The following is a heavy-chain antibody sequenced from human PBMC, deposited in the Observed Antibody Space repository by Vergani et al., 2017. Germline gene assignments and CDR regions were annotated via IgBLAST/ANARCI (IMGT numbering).Heavy chain of an antibody. Sequence: EVELVQSGPEMRKPGESLKISCKGSEYSFGNYWIGWVRQMPGKGLEWMGIIYPADSDTRYSPSFQGQVTISADKSISTAFLLWDSLKASDTAIYYCARHTTYTDSWGQGTLVTVSS. CDR2: IYPADSDT. J-gene: IGHJ4*02. CDR3: ARHTTYTDS. CDR1: EYSFGNYW. V-gene: IGHV5-51*01. D-gene: IGHD1-1*01.